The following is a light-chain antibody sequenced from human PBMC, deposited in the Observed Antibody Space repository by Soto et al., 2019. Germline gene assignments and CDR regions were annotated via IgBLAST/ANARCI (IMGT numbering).Light chain of an antibody. V-gene: IGLV2-14*01. Sequence: QSALTQPASVSGSPGQSITISCTGTSSDVGGYNYVSWYQQHPGKAPKLMIYDVSNRPSGVSNRFSGSKSGNTASLTISGLQADDEADYYCCSYTSSSTLVFGGGTKLTV. CDR3: CSYTSSSTLV. CDR1: SSDVGGYNY. J-gene: IGLJ2*01. CDR2: DVS.